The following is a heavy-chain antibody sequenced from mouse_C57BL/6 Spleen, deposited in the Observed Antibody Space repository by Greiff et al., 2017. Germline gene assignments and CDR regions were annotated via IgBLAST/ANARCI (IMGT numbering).Heavy chain of an antibody. Sequence: VHLVESGPGLVQPSQSLSLTCTVSGFSLTSYGVHWVRQSPGKGLEWLGVIWSGGSTDYNAAFISTLSISKDKSKSQVFLKMNSLQADDTAIYYCARGSWFAYWGQGTLVTVSA. CDR3: ARGSWFAY. J-gene: IGHJ3*01. CDR2: IWSGGST. V-gene: IGHV2-2*01. CDR1: GFSLTSYG.